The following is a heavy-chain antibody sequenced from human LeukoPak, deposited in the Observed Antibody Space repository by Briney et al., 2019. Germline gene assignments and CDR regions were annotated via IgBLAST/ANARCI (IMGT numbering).Heavy chain of an antibody. V-gene: IGHV3-43D*03. Sequence: GGSLRLSCAASGFTLDDYAMHWVRQAPGKGLEWVSLISWDGGSTYYADSVKGRFTISRDNSKNSLYLQMNSLRAEDTALYYCAKDLAAAGLYYFDYWGQGTLVTVSS. J-gene: IGHJ4*02. D-gene: IGHD6-13*01. CDR2: ISWDGGST. CDR3: AKDLAAAGLYYFDY. CDR1: GFTLDDYA.